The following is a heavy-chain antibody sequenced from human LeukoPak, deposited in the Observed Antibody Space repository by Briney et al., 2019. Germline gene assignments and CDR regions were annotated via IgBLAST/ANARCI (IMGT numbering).Heavy chain of an antibody. V-gene: IGHV3-30-3*01. J-gene: IGHJ4*02. CDR1: GFTFSSYA. D-gene: IGHD6-19*01. Sequence: EGSLRLSCAASGFTFSSYAMHWVRQAPGKGLEWVAVISYDGSNKYYADSVKGRFTISRDNSKNTLYLQMNSLRAEDTAVYYCARVGYSSGWYFDYWGQGTLVTVSS. CDR2: ISYDGSNK. CDR3: ARVGYSSGWYFDY.